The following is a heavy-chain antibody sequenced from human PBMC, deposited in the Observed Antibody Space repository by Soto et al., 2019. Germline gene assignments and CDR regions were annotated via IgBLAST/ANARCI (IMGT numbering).Heavy chain of an antibody. J-gene: IGHJ3*02. D-gene: IGHD3-22*01. CDR2: INAGNGNT. CDR3: ARSTYYYDGSGYFLGAFDI. CDR1: GYTFTSYA. Sequence: ASVKVSCKASGYTFTSYAMHWVRQAPGQRLEWMGWINAGNGNTKYSQKFQGRVTITRDTSASTAYMELSSLRSEDTAVYYCARSTYYYDGSGYFLGAFDIWGQGTMVTVSS. V-gene: IGHV1-3*01.